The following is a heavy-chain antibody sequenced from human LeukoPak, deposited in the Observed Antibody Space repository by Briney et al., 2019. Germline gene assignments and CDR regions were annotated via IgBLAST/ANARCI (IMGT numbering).Heavy chain of an antibody. V-gene: IGHV5-51*01. D-gene: IGHD1-26*01. CDR2: IYPGDSDT. J-gene: IGHJ3*02. Sequence: GESLQISCKGSGYSFTSYWIGWVRPMPGKGREWMGIIYPGDSDTRYSPSFQGQVTISADKSISTAYLQWSSLKASDTAMYYCARRWDREDAFDIWGQGTMVTVSS. CDR1: GYSFTSYW. CDR3: ARRWDREDAFDI.